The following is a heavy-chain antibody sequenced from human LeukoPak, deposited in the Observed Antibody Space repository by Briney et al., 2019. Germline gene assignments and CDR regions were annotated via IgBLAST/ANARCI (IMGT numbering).Heavy chain of an antibody. CDR3: ARGAYYDILTGNDY. V-gene: IGHV1-69*13. J-gene: IGHJ4*02. Sequence: ASVEVSCKASGGTFSSYAISWVRQAPGQGLEWMGGIIPIFGTANYAQKFQGRVTITADESTSTAYMELSSLRSEDTAVYYCARGAYYDILTGNDYWGQGTLVTVSS. CDR1: GGTFSSYA. D-gene: IGHD3-9*01. CDR2: IIPIFGTA.